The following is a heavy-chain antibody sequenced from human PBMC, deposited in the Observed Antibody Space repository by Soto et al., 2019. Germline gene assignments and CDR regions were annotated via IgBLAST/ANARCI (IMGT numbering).Heavy chain of an antibody. D-gene: IGHD6-19*01. CDR1: GFTFSSYG. CDR2: ISYDGSNK. Sequence: LSLTCAASGFTFSSYGMHWVRQAPGKGLEWVAVISYDGSNKYYADSVKGRFTISRDNSKNTLYLQMNSLRAEDTAVYYCAKDHGRAVAGLGDYWGQGTLVTVSS. J-gene: IGHJ4*02. V-gene: IGHV3-30*18. CDR3: AKDHGRAVAGLGDY.